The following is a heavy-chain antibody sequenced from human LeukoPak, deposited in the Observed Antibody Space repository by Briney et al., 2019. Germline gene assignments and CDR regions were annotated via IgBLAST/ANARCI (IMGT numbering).Heavy chain of an antibody. CDR3: TRWGEKWLGHGSYNFDY. D-gene: IGHD1-26*01. CDR1: GFTFYDYG. CDR2: INWSGIST. V-gene: IGHV3-20*04. J-gene: IGHJ4*02. Sequence: GGSLRLSCAASGFTFYDYGLSWGRQVPGKGLEWVSGINWSGISTGYADSVRGRFTPFRDNTKNSLYLQKNSPRAADTALYYCTRWGEKWLGHGSYNFDYWGQRTLVTVSS.